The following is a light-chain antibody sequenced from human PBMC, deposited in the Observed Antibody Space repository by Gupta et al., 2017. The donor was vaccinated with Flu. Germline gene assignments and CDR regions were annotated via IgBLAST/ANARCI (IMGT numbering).Light chain of an antibody. J-gene: IGLJ3*02. CDR3: VLYMGSGIWV. CDR2: STN. Sequence: QTVVTQEPSLSVSPGGTVTLTCGFSSGSVSTNYYPSWYQQTPGQAPRTLIYSTNTRSSGVRDRFSGSILGNKAALTITGAQADDESDYYCVLYMGSGIWVFGGGTKLTVL. V-gene: IGLV8-61*01. CDR1: SGSVSTNYY.